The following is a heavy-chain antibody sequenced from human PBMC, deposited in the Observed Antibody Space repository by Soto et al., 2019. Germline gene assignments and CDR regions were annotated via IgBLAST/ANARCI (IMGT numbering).Heavy chain of an antibody. Sequence: LSLTCTVSGTSISSYYWSWIRQPPGKGLEWIANIHYSGTTNYNPSLASRVTLSVDTSKNQFSLKMTSVTAADRAMYFCARYNSYAIDYWGRGTLVTVSS. CDR1: GTSISSYY. CDR3: ARYNSYAIDY. V-gene: IGHV4-59*01. CDR2: IHYSGTT. D-gene: IGHD2-8*01. J-gene: IGHJ4*02.